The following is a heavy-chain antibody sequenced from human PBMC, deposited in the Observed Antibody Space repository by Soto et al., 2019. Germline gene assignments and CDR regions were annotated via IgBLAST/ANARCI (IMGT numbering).Heavy chain of an antibody. J-gene: IGHJ6*03. Sequence: ASVKVSCKASGYTFTSYGISWVRQAPGQGLEWMGWISAYNGNTNYAQKLQGRVTMTRNTSISTAYMELSSLRSEDMAVYYCARGTPPYDYIWGSYRHTGLYYYYYMDVWGKGTTVTVSS. D-gene: IGHD3-16*02. V-gene: IGHV1-18*03. CDR2: ISAYNGNT. CDR1: GYTFTSYG. CDR3: ARGTPPYDYIWGSYRHTGLYYYYYMDV.